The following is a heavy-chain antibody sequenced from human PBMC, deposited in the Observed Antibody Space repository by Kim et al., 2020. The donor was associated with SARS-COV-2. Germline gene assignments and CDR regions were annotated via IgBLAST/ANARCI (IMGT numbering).Heavy chain of an antibody. Sequence: GGSLRLSCAASGFTFTTYAMHWVRQAPGKGLEWVTVISYDGTTTYYADSVRGRFTISRDNSKNTLFLQMDSLRAEDTAVYYCVREKGGSGRDRRACDYWGQGTLVTVSS. V-gene: IGHV3-30-3*01. CDR2: ISYDGTTT. J-gene: IGHJ4*02. CDR1: GFTFTTYA. CDR3: VREKGGSGRDRRACDY. D-gene: IGHD3-10*01.